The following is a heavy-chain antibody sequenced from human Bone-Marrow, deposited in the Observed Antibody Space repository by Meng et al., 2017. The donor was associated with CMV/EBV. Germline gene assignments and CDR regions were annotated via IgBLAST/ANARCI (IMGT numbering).Heavy chain of an antibody. J-gene: IGHJ4*02. Sequence: GESLKIPCAASGFTFSNAWMSWVRQAPGKGLEWVGRIKSKTDGGTTDYAAPVKGRFTISRDDSKNTLYLQMNSLKTEDTTVYYCTTAPPTFGRYCSSTSCPIDYWGQGTLVTVSS. CDR3: TTAPPTFGRYCSSTSCPIDY. CDR1: GFTFSNAW. CDR2: IKSKTDGGTT. V-gene: IGHV3-15*01. D-gene: IGHD2-2*01.